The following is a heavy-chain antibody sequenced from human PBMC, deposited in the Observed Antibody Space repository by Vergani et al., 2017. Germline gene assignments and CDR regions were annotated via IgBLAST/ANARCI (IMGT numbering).Heavy chain of an antibody. J-gene: IGHJ4*02. CDR1: GYTFTSYG. CDR3: ARVPYQTYYYFWSGSGGSETFDY. D-gene: IGHD3-3*01. CDR2: ISAYNGNT. V-gene: IGHV1-18*01. Sequence: QVQLVQSGAEVKKPGASVKVSCKASGYTFTSYGISWVRQAPGQGLEWMGWISAYNGNTNYAQKLQGRVTMTTGTSTSTAYMELRSLRSDDTAVYYCARVPYQTYYYFWSGSGGSETFDYWGQGTLVTVSS.